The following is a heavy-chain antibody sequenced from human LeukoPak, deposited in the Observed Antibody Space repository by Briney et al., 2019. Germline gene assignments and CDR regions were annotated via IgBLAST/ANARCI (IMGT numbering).Heavy chain of an antibody. J-gene: IGHJ6*03. CDR3: ARRGSSSWYGNYYYYMDV. CDR1: GFTFSDYY. V-gene: IGHV3-11*01. D-gene: IGHD6-13*01. CDR2: ISSSGSTI. Sequence: PGGSLRLSCAASGFTFSDYYMSWIRQAPGKGLEWVSYISSSGSTIYYADSVKGRLTISRDNAKNSLYLQMNSLRAEDTAVYYCARRGSSSWYGNYYYYMDVWGKGTTVTVSS.